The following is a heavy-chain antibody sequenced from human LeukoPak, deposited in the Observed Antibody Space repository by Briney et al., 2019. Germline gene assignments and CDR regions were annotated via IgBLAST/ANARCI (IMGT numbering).Heavy chain of an antibody. CDR1: GGTFSSYA. CDR3: AARIAAAGKYFQH. CDR2: IIPILGIA. Sequence: SVKVSCKASGGTFSSYAISWVRQAPGQGLEWMGRIIPILGIANYAQKFQGRVTITADESTSTAYMELSSLRSEDTAVYYCAARIAAAGKYFQHWGQGTLVTVSS. D-gene: IGHD6-13*01. J-gene: IGHJ1*01. V-gene: IGHV1-69*04.